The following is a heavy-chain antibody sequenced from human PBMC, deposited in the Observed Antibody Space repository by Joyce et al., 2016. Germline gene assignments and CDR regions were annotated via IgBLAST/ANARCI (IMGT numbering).Heavy chain of an antibody. CDR2: IHDSGNT. J-gene: IGHJ6*02. D-gene: IGHD3-22*01. CDR1: GGSISSGDYY. V-gene: IGHV4-30-4*01. Sequence: QVQLQESGPGLVKPSQTLSVTCTVSGGSISSGDYYWSWIRQPPGKGLEWIGYIHDSGNTNYNPSLKSRITISGDTSKNQFSLRLSSVTAADTAVYFCARENMRYYGSSGYYYYYYGMDVWGQGTTVTVSS. CDR3: ARENMRYYGSSGYYYYYYGMDV.